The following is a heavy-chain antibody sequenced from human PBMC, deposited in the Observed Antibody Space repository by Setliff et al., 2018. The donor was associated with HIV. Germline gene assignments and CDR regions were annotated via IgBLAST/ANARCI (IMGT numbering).Heavy chain of an antibody. CDR2: IIPIFGTA. D-gene: IGHD3-16*01. CDR3: ARSGGGWYNWFEP. CDR1: GGTFSSYA. V-gene: IGHV1-69*05. J-gene: IGHJ5*02. Sequence: ASVKVSCKASGGTFSSYAISWVRQAPGQGLEWMGGIIPIFGTANYAQKFQGRVTITTDESTSTAYMELSSLRSEDTAVYYCARSGGGWYNWFEPWGPGTPVTVSS.